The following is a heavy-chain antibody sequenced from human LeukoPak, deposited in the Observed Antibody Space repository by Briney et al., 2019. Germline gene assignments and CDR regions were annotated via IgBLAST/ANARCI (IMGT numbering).Heavy chain of an antibody. D-gene: IGHD5-24*01. CDR2: ISGSGGST. J-gene: IGHJ4*02. CDR1: GFTFSSYA. Sequence: GGSLRLSCAASGFTFSSYAMSWVRQAPGKGLEWVSAISGSGGSTYYADAVKGRFTISRDNSKNTLCLQMNSLRAEDTAVYYCAKEVRWLQWNYWGQGTLVTVSS. CDR3: AKEVRWLQWNY. V-gene: IGHV3-23*01.